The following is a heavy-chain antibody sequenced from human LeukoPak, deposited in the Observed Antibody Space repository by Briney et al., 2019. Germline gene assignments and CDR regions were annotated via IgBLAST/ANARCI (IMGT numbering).Heavy chain of an antibody. CDR1: GFTFKNNG. J-gene: IGHJ5*02. Sequence: PGGSLRLSCTASGFTFKNNGMTWARQPPRKGLEWVSATVASGSTFTADPVRGRFTLSRDSSENTVYLMMNNLRVEDTAVYYCFPHGSGSTWGQGTLVTVSS. D-gene: IGHD3-10*01. CDR2: TVASGST. V-gene: IGHV3-23*01. CDR3: FPHGSGST.